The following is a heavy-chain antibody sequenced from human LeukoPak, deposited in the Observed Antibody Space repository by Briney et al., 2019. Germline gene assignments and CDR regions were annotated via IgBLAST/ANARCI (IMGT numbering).Heavy chain of an antibody. CDR2: ISGSGGST. V-gene: IGHV3-23*01. J-gene: IGHJ4*02. D-gene: IGHD3-3*01. CDR1: GFTFSSYA. Sequence: GGSLRLSCAASGFTFSSYAMSWVRRAPGQGLEWVSAISGSGGSTYYADSVKGRFTISRDNSKNTLYLQMNSLRAEDTAVYYCAKEGSMVFGVNWGQGTLVTVSS. CDR3: AKEGSMVFGVN.